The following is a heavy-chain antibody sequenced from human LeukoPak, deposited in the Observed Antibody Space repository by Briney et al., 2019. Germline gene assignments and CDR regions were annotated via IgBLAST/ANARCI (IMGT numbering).Heavy chain of an antibody. CDR1: GFTFDDYG. V-gene: IGHV3-20*01. Sequence: PGGSLRLSCAASGFTFDDYGMSWVRQAPGKGLEWVSGINWNGGSTGYADSVKGRFTISRDNAKNSLYLQMNSLRAEDTALYHCARGQGIAASYGGYFDYWGQGTLVTVSS. CDR3: ARGQGIAASYGGYFDY. CDR2: INWNGGST. J-gene: IGHJ4*02. D-gene: IGHD6-13*01.